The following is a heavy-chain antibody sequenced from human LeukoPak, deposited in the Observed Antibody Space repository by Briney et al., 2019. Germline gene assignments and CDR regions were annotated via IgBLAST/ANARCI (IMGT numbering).Heavy chain of an antibody. CDR2: IYTSGST. CDR1: GGSISSYY. Sequence: PSETLSLTCTVSGGSISSYYWSWIRQPAGKGLEWIGRIYTSGSTNYNPSLKSRVTMSVDTSKNQFSLKLSSVTAADTAVYYCASLYYYDSSGYYYRESSNIDFDYWGQGTLVTVSS. CDR3: ASLYYYDSSGYYYRESSNIDFDY. D-gene: IGHD3-22*01. J-gene: IGHJ4*02. V-gene: IGHV4-4*07.